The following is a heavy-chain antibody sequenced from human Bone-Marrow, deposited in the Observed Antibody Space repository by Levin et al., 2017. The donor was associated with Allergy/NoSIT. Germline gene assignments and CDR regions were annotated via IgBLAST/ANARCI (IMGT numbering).Heavy chain of an antibody. D-gene: IGHD6-13*01. V-gene: IGHV3-23*01. CDR1: GFTFSSYA. CDR3: AKDSPPQYSSSWYRWFDP. Sequence: GESLKISCAASGFTFSSYAMSWVRQAPGKGLEWVSAISGSGGSTYYADSVKGRFTISRDNSKNTLYLQMNSLRAEDTAVYYCAKDSPPQYSSSWYRWFDPWGQGTLVTVSS. CDR2: ISGSGGST. J-gene: IGHJ5*02.